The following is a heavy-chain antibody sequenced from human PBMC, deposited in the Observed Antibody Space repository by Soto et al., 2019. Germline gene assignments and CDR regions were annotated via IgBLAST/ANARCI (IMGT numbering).Heavy chain of an antibody. V-gene: IGHV1-8*01. Sequence: GVSVKPSCTASGYTFTSNDINWVRQATRKGLEGMGWMNPNRGNTGYAQKFQGRVTMTRNTAISTAYMELSSLRSEDTVVYYCARERTVAGNDYWGQGTLVTVSS. D-gene: IGHD6-19*01. CDR2: MNPNRGNT. CDR1: GYTFTSND. CDR3: ARERTVAGNDY. J-gene: IGHJ4*02.